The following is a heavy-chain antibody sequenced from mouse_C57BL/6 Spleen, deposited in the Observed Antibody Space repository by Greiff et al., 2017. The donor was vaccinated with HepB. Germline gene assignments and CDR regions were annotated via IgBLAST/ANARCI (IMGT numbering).Heavy chain of an antibody. Sequence: VQLQQPGAELVMPGASVKLSCKASGYTFTSYWMHWVKQRPGQGLEWIGEIDPSDSYTNYNQKFKGKSTLTVDKSSSTAYMQLSSLTSEDSAVYYCARRLLRTYFDYWGQGTTLTVSS. CDR1: GYTFTSYW. J-gene: IGHJ2*01. D-gene: IGHD1-1*01. CDR2: IDPSDSYT. CDR3: ARRLLRTYFDY. V-gene: IGHV1-69*01.